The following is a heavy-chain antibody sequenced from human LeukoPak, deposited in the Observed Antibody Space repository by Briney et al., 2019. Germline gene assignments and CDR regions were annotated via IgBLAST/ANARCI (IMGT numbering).Heavy chain of an antibody. CDR1: GFTFSSYS. CDR2: ISSSSSYI. D-gene: IGHD3-10*01. V-gene: IGHV3-21*01. CDR3: ARVQNYSWFGDW. Sequence: KTGGSLRLSCAASGFTFSSYSMNWVRQAPGKGLEWVSSISSSSSYIYYADSVKGRFTISRDNAKNSLYLQMNSLRAEDTAVYYCARVQNYSWFGDWWGQGTLVTVSS. J-gene: IGHJ4*02.